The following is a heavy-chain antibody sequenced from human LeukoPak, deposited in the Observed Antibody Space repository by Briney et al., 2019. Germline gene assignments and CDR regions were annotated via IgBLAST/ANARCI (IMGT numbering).Heavy chain of an antibody. CDR2: ISGSGSGGST. CDR1: GFTFSSYA. V-gene: IGHV3-23*01. CDR3: ARILARFWSGNYREPYFDY. J-gene: IGHJ4*02. D-gene: IGHD3-3*01. Sequence: PGGSLRLSCAASGFTFSSYAMSWVRQAPGKGLEWVSAISGSGSGGSTYYADSVKGRFTISRDNAQNSLYLQMNSLRAEDTAVYYCARILARFWSGNYREPYFDYCGQGTLVTVSS.